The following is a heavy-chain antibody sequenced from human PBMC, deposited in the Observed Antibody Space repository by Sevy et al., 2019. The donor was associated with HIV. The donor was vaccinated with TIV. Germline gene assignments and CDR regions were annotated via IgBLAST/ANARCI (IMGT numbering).Heavy chain of an antibody. D-gene: IGHD5-12*01. CDR2: ISSSGSTI. CDR1: GFTFSSYE. J-gene: IGHJ4*02. V-gene: IGHV3-48*03. Sequence: GESLKISCAASGFTFSSYEMNWVRQAPGKGLEWVSYISSSGSTIYYADSVKGRFTISRDNAKNSLYLQMNSLRAEDTAVYYCARDDPKNIVATIRFDYWGQGTLVTVSS. CDR3: ARDDPKNIVATIRFDY.